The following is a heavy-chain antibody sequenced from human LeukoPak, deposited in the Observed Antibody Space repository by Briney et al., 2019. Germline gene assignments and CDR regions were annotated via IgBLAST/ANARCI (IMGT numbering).Heavy chain of an antibody. J-gene: IGHJ6*02. D-gene: IGHD2-2*01. CDR3: ARDRGVVVPAAGRAYYGMDV. CDR2: ISYDGSNK. Sequence: PGGSLRLSCAASGFTFSSYAMHWVRQAPGKGLEWVAVISYDGSNKYYADSVKGRFTISRDNSKNTLYLQMNSLRAEDTAVYYCARDRGVVVPAAGRAYYGMDVWGQGTTVTVSS. V-gene: IGHV3-30-3*01. CDR1: GFTFSSYA.